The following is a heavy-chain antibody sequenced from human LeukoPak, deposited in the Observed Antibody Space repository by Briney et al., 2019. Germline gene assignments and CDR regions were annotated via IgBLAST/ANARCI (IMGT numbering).Heavy chain of an antibody. Sequence: SQTLSLTCSVSGGSISSDSYHWTWIRQPPGKGLEWIGCIHYSGSTKYNPSLKSRVTISVDTSKNLFSLKLSSVTAADTAVYYCARGVRDQTIAVVAGPNWFDPWGQGTLVTVSS. J-gene: IGHJ5*02. CDR3: ARGVRDQTIAVVAGPNWFDP. D-gene: IGHD6-19*01. CDR2: IHYSGST. CDR1: GGSISSDSYH. V-gene: IGHV4-61*01.